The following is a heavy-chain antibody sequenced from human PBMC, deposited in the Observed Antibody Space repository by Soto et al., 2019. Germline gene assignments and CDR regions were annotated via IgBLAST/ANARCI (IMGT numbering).Heavy chain of an antibody. J-gene: IGHJ6*03. CDR1: GYTFTGYY. CDR2: INPNSGGT. Sequence: VSVKVSCKASGYTFTGYYMHWVRQAPGQGLEWMGWINPNSGGTNYAQKFQGWVTMTRDTSISTAYMELSRLRSDDTAVYYCARGGNYAHYYYYMDVWGKGTTVTVSS. D-gene: IGHD1-7*01. CDR3: ARGGNYAHYYYYMDV. V-gene: IGHV1-2*04.